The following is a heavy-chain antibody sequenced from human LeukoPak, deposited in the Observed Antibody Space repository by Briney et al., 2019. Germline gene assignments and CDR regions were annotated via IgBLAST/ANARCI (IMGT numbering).Heavy chain of an antibody. D-gene: IGHD1-1*01. CDR1: GFTFSSYA. CDR2: ISYDGSNK. Sequence: GRSLRLSCAAPGFTFSSYAMHWVRQAPGKGLEWVAVISYDGSNKYYADSVKGRFTISRDNSKNTLYLQMNSLRAEDTAVYYCARDGGWSEENYYYMDVWGKGTTVTVSS. CDR3: ARDGGWSEENYYYMDV. V-gene: IGHV3-30-3*01. J-gene: IGHJ6*03.